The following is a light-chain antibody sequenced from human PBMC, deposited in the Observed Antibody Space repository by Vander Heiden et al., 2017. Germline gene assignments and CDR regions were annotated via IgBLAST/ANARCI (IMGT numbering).Light chain of an antibody. CDR1: SSDVGGYNY. V-gene: IGLV2-8*01. J-gene: IGLJ1*01. CDR3: SSYAGSNNYV. Sequence: QSALTQPPSASGSPGQSVTISCTGTSSDVGGYNYVSWYQQHPGNPPNLMIYEVSRRPSGVPGRFSASKSATTASLTVSGLQAEEEADYYCSSYAGSNNYVFGTGTKVTVL. CDR2: EVS.